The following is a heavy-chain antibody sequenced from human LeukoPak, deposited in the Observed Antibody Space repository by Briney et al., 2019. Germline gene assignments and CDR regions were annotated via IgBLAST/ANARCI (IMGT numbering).Heavy chain of an antibody. D-gene: IGHD3-16*02. CDR3: ARDQYDSVWDSHRPYFDY. J-gene: IGHJ4*02. CDR1: GYSFSIYG. V-gene: IGHV1-18*01. Sequence: ASVKVSCKASGYSFSIYGITWARQAPGQGLEYLGWISASDGSTNYAQKVQDRVTMTTDTFTSTAYMEVTSLRSDDTAVYYCARDQYDSVWDSHRPYFDYWGQGTLVTVSS. CDR2: ISASDGST.